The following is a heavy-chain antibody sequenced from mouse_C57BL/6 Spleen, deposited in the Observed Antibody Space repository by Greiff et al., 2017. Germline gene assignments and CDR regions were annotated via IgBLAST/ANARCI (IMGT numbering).Heavy chain of an antibody. CDR1: GFTFSSYT. CDR2: ISGGGGNT. V-gene: IGHV5-9*01. J-gene: IGHJ4*01. CDR3: ARHEGC. Sequence: EVQGVESGGGLVKPGGSLKLSCAASGFTFSSYTMSWVRQTPEKRLEWVATISGGGGNTYYPDSVKGRFTISRDNAKNTLYLQMSSLRSEDTALYYCARHEGCWGQGTSVTVSS.